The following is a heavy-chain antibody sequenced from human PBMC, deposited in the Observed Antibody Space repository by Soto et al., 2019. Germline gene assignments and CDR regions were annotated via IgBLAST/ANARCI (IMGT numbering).Heavy chain of an antibody. CDR1: GFTFSSYA. J-gene: IGHJ4*02. V-gene: IGHV4-59*01. Sequence: VQLLESGGGLVQPGGSLRLSCAASGFTFSSYAMSWVRQAPGKGLEWIGYTYHRGSTNYSPSLKSRVAISLDTSENQFSLKVSSVTAADTAVYYCARIGGYHGPLDYWGQGTPVTVSS. CDR2: TYHRGST. D-gene: IGHD3-16*02. CDR3: ARIGGYHGPLDY.